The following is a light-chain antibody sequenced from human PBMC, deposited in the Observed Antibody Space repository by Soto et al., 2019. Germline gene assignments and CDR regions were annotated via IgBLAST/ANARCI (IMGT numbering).Light chain of an antibody. CDR3: QHYDSLRWT. Sequence: EIALTQSPGTLSLSPGERATLSCRASQSVSSSYLAWYQQKLGQAPRLLIYGASTRATGIPDRFSGSGSGTDFSLTISRLEPEDFAVYYCQHYDSLRWTFGLGTKVDIK. CDR1: QSVSSSY. CDR2: GAS. J-gene: IGKJ1*01. V-gene: IGKV3-20*01.